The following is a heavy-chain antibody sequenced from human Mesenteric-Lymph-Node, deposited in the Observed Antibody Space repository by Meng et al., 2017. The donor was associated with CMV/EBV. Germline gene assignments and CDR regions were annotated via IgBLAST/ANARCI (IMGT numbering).Heavy chain of an antibody. Sequence: GGSLRLSCAASGFTFSDYWMSWVRQAPGTGLEWVANIDQDGGVTYYVGSVRGQFTISRDNAKNTVYLQMSSLRTDDTAVYYCTKDAPDKWGSFNWGQGTRVTVSS. J-gene: IGHJ4*02. CDR3: TKDAPDKWGSFN. V-gene: IGHV3-7*01. CDR2: IDQDGGVT. CDR1: GFTFSDYW. D-gene: IGHD7-27*01.